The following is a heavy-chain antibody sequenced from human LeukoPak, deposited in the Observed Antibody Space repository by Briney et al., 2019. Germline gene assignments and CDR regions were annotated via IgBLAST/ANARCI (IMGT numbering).Heavy chain of an antibody. Sequence: PSETLSLTCTVSGGSISSYYWSWIRQPPGKGLEWIGYIYYSGSTNYNPSLKSRVTISVDTSKNQFPLKLSSVTAADTAVYYCAREWYSSSWGYMDVWGKGTTVTISS. CDR1: GGSISSYY. CDR3: AREWYSSSWGYMDV. J-gene: IGHJ6*03. CDR2: IYYSGST. D-gene: IGHD6-13*01. V-gene: IGHV4-59*01.